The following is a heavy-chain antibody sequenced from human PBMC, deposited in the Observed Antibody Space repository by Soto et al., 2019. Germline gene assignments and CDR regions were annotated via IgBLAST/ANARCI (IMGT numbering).Heavy chain of an antibody. CDR3: ARGAGSGWYEGTPANDY. J-gene: IGHJ4*02. V-gene: IGHV4-30-4*01. D-gene: IGHD6-13*01. CDR2: IYYSGST. CDR1: GGSISSGDYY. Sequence: QVQLQESGPGLVKPSQTLSLTCTVSGGSISSGDYYWSWIRQPPGKGLEWIGYIYYSGSTYYNTSLKSRVTRSVDTSKNQFSLKLSSVTAADTAVYYCARGAGSGWYEGTPANDYWGQGTLVTVSS.